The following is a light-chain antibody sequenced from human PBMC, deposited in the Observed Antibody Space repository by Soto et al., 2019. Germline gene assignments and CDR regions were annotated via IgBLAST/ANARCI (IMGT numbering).Light chain of an antibody. CDR3: QQYGSSPWT. V-gene: IGKV3-20*01. J-gene: IGKJ1*01. Sequence: EFVLTQSPGTLSLSPGERAALSVSASQSVSSSYLAWYQQKPGQAPRLLIYGATSRATGIPDRFSGSGSGTDFTLTISRLEPEDFAVYYCQQYGSSPWTFGQGTKVDIK. CDR2: GAT. CDR1: QSVSSSY.